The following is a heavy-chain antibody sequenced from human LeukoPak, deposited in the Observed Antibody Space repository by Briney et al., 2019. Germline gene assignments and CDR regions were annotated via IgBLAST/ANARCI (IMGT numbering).Heavy chain of an antibody. Sequence: PGRSLRLSCAASGLTSSAYGMHWVRQAPGKGLEWVAVIWSDGTNRYYAESVRGRFTISRDNSKNTLYLQMNSLIIEDTAVYYCASAAGAFDNWGQGTMITVSS. V-gene: IGHV3-33*01. CDR3: ASAAGAFDN. J-gene: IGHJ3*02. CDR2: IWSDGTNR. D-gene: IGHD6-13*01. CDR1: GLTSSAYG.